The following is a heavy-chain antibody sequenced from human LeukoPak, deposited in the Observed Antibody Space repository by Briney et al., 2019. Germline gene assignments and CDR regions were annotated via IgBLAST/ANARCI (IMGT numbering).Heavy chain of an antibody. CDR3: VRTEVSSGSEDY. CDR1: GGSIISSAYY. J-gene: IGHJ4*02. D-gene: IGHD6-19*01. CDR2: IYYSGST. V-gene: IGHV4-30-4*08. Sequence: SETLSLTCTVSGGSIISSAYYWSWIRQPPGKGLEWIGYIYYSGSTYYNPSLKSRVTISLDTSKSQFSLKLSSVTAADTAVYYCVRTEVSSGSEDYWGQGTLVTVSS.